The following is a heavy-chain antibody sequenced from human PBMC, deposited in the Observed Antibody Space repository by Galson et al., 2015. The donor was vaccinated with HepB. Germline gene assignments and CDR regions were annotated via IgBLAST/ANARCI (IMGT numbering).Heavy chain of an antibody. Sequence: SLRLSCAASGFTFSSYAMSWVRLAPGKGLEWVSAVSSRGESTYYADSARGRFDISRVNSRNTLNLHMISLRAEDTAIHYWEGSGAYSGTYYAGMDVWGQGTTVTVSS. CDR3: EGSGAYSGTYYAGMDV. D-gene: IGHD1-26*01. V-gene: IGHV3-23*01. CDR2: VSSRGEST. J-gene: IGHJ6*02. CDR1: GFTFSSYA.